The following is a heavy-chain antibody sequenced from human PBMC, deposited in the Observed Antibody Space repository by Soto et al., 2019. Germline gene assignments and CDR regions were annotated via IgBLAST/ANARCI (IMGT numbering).Heavy chain of an antibody. Sequence: SETLSLTCAVSSGSISSSYYWGWIRQPPGKGLEWIGSIYYSGSTYYNPSLKSRVTISVDTSKNQFSLKLSSVTAADTAVYYCATQDYSNRKLYYGMDVWGQGTTVTVSS. CDR3: ATQDYSNRKLYYGMDV. V-gene: IGHV4-39*01. CDR1: SGSISSSYY. D-gene: IGHD4-4*01. CDR2: IYYSGST. J-gene: IGHJ6*02.